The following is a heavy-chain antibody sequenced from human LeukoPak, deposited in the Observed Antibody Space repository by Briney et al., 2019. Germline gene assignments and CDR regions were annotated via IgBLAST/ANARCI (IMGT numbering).Heavy chain of an antibody. CDR2: ISYDGSNK. D-gene: IGHD6-25*01. V-gene: IGHV3-30*03. CDR1: GFTFSSYG. J-gene: IGHJ4*02. CDR3: ENFSEQRRVDS. Sequence: GGSLRLFCAASGFTFSSYGMHWVRQAPGKGLEWVAVISYDGSNKYYADSVKGRFTISRDNSKNTLYLQMSSLRAEDTAVYYCENFSEQRRVDSGGRGTLAPAS.